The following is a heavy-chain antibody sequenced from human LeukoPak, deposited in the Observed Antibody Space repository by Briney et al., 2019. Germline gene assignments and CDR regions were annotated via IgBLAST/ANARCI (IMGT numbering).Heavy chain of an antibody. CDR1: GYTFTSYG. CDR3: ARVRDYYGSGSSPGYYYMDV. V-gene: IGHV1-18*01. Sequence: ASVKVSCKASGYTFTSYGISWVRQAPGQGLEWMGWISVYNGNTNYAQKLQGRVTMTTDTSTSTAYMELRSLRSDDTAVYYCARVRDYYGSGSSPGYYYMDVWGKGTTVTISS. CDR2: ISVYNGNT. D-gene: IGHD3-10*01. J-gene: IGHJ6*03.